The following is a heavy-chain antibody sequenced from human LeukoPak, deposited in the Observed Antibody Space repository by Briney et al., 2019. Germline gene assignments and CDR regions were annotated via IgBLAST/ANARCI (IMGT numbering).Heavy chain of an antibody. CDR1: GYSFANSW. CDR2: IYLGDSDT. Sequence: GESLKISCNGSGYSFANSWITWVRQMPGKGLEWMGIIYLGDSDTTYSPSFQGQVTFSADTSISTAFLQWSSLKPSDTAMYFCARLGDSSGYYAYYFDYWGQGTLVIVSS. V-gene: IGHV5-51*01. J-gene: IGHJ4*02. CDR3: ARLGDSSGYYAYYFDY. D-gene: IGHD3-22*01.